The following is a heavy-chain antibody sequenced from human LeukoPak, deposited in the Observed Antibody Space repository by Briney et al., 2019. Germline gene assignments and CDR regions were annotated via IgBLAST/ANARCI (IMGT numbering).Heavy chain of an antibody. CDR1: GYTFTSYG. Sequence: GASVKVSCKASGYTFTSYGISWVRQAPGQGLEWMGWISAYNGNTNYAQKLLGRVTMTTDTSTSTAYMELRSLRSDDTAVYYCARGYRYDILTGYLYWGQGTLVTVSS. CDR3: ARGYRYDILTGYLY. D-gene: IGHD3-9*01. J-gene: IGHJ4*02. CDR2: ISAYNGNT. V-gene: IGHV1-18*04.